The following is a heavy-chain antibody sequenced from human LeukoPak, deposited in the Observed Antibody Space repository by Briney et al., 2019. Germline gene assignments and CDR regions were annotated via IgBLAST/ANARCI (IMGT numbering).Heavy chain of an antibody. V-gene: IGHV1-69*05. CDR3: ARAQLGQQLVVGWFDP. CDR1: GGTFSSYA. J-gene: IGHJ5*02. Sequence: ASVKVSCKASGGTFSSYAISWVRQAPGQGLEWMGGIIPIFGTANYAQKFQGRVTMTRDTSASTAYMELSSLRSEDTAVYYCARAQLGQQLVVGWFDPWGQGTLVTVSS. CDR2: IIPIFGTA. D-gene: IGHD6-13*01.